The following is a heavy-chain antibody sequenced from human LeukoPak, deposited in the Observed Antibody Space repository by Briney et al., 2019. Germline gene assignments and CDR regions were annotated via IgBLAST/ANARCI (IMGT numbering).Heavy chain of an antibody. J-gene: IGHJ4*02. Sequence: ASLRVSSTASVYTFTAYYMPWVRHAPGQGLERMGWINANSGGTNYAQKVQGRVTMPRDTSIGTGYMELSRLRSEDTAVYYCARDAVTAQYFDYWGQGTLVTVSS. CDR1: VYTFTAYY. CDR3: ARDAVTAQYFDY. CDR2: INANSGGT. V-gene: IGHV1-2*02. D-gene: IGHD2-21*02.